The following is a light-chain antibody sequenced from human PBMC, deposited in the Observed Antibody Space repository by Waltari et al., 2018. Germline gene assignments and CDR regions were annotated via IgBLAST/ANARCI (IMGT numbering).Light chain of an antibody. V-gene: IGLV2-23*02. Sequence: QSALTQPASVSGSPGQSITIPCTGTSSDVGGYRLVSWSQQHPGKAPKLMIYAVTKRPSGVSHRFSGSKSGNTASLTISGLQTEDEADYYCCSYAGSTTSSVVFGTGTKVIVL. CDR1: SSDVGGYRL. CDR3: CSYAGSTTSSVV. J-gene: IGLJ1*01. CDR2: AVT.